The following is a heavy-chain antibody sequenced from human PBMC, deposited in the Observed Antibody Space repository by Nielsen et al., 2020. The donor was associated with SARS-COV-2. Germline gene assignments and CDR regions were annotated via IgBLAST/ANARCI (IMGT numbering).Heavy chain of an antibody. CDR2: IYYSGST. CDR3: ARDLSYDILTGAGWFDP. Sequence: SETLSLTCTVPGGSISSYYWSWIRQPPGKGLEWIGYIYYSGSTNYNPSLKSRVTISVDTSKNQFSLKLSSVTAADTAVYYCARDLSYDILTGAGWFDPWGQGTLVTVSS. J-gene: IGHJ5*02. D-gene: IGHD3-9*01. V-gene: IGHV4-59*01. CDR1: GGSISSYY.